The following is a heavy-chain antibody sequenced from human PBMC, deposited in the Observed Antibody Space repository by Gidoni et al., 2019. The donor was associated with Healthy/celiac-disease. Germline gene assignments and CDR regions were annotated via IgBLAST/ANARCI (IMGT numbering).Heavy chain of an antibody. CDR2: ISWNSGSI. D-gene: IGHD1-26*01. Sequence: EVQLVESGGGLVQPGRSLRLSCAASGFTFDDYAMHWVRQAPGKGREWVSGISWNSGSIGYADSVKGRFTISRDNAKNSLYLQMNSLRAEDTALYYCAKAARPGKLRGDAFDYWGQGTLVTVSS. J-gene: IGHJ4*02. V-gene: IGHV3-9*01. CDR1: GFTFDDYA. CDR3: AKAARPGKLRGDAFDY.